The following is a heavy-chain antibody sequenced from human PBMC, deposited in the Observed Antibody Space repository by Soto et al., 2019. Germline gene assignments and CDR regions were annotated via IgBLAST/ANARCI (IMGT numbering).Heavy chain of an antibody. J-gene: IGHJ6*02. CDR2: IIPIFGTA. CDR1: GGTFSSYA. V-gene: IGHV1-69*06. Sequence: QVQLVQSGAEVKKPGSSVKVSCKASGGTFSSYAISWVRQAPGQGLEWRGGIIPIFGTANYAQKFQGRVTITADKSTSTAYMELSSLRSEDTAVYYCATRGYSYGYVRYYYYGMDVWGQGTTVTVSS. D-gene: IGHD5-18*01. CDR3: ATRGYSYGYVRYYYYGMDV.